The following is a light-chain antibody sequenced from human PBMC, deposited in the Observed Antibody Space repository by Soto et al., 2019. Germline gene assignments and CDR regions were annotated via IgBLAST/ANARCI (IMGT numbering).Light chain of an antibody. CDR2: DVN. CDR1: RSDVGGYNH. J-gene: IGLJ3*02. Sequence: QSALTQPASVSGSPGQSITISCTGTRSDVGGYNHVSWYQRRPGKAPKLMIYDVNKRPSGVSNHFSGSKSGNTASLTISGLQVEDEADYYCCSYAGSSTWVFGGGTKLTFL. CDR3: CSYAGSSTWV. V-gene: IGLV2-23*02.